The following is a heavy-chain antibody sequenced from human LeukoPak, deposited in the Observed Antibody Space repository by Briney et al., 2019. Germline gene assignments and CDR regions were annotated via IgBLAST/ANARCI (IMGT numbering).Heavy chain of an antibody. J-gene: IGHJ6*02. CDR2: ISYDGSNK. V-gene: IGHV3-30-3*01. Sequence: GGSLRLSCAASGFTFSSYAMSWVRQAPGKGLEWVAVISYDGSNKYYADSVKGRFTISRDNSKNTLYLQMNSLRAEDTAVYYCARDQDIVVVPAALDVWGQGTTVTVSS. CDR3: ARDQDIVVVPAALDV. CDR1: GFTFSSYA. D-gene: IGHD2-2*01.